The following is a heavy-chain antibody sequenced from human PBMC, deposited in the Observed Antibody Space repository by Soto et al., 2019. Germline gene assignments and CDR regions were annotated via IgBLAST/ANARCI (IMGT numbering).Heavy chain of an antibody. J-gene: IGHJ6*02. CDR3: ARSQYDFWSGWDYYYGMDV. Sequence: SVKVSCKASGGTFSSYAISWVRQAPGQGLEWMGGIIPIFGTANYAQKFQGRVTITADESTSTAYMELSSLRSEDTAVYYCARSQYDFWSGWDYYYGMDVWGQGTTVTVSS. CDR2: IIPIFGTA. D-gene: IGHD3-3*01. CDR1: GGTFSSYA. V-gene: IGHV1-69*13.